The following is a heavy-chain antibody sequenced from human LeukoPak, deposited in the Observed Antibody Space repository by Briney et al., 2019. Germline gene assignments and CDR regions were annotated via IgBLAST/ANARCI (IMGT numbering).Heavy chain of an antibody. CDR2: IYYSGST. V-gene: IGHV4-59*01. J-gene: IGHJ4*02. CDR3: ASAIGGSYYPWDY. D-gene: IGHD1-26*01. CDR1: GGSISSYY. Sequence: SETLSLTCTVSGGSISSYYWSWIRQPPGKGLEWIGYIYYSGSTNYNPSLKSRVTISVDTSKNQFSLKLSSVTAADTAVYYCASAIGGSYYPWDYWGQGTLVTVSS.